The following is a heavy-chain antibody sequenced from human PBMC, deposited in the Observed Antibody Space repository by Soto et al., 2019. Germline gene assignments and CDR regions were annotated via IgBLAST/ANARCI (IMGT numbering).Heavy chain of an antibody. V-gene: IGHV1-46*01. J-gene: IGHJ6*02. CDR2: INPSGGST. D-gene: IGHD3-10*01. CDR3: ATGEGFGSGNFHVTHSYYYGMDV. CDR1: GYTFTSYY. Sequence: ASVKVSCKASGYTFTSYYMHWVRQAPGQGLEWMGIINPSGGSTSYAQKFQGRVTMTRDTSTSTVYMELSSLRSEDTAVYYCATGEGFGSGNFHVTHSYYYGMDVWGLGTTVTVSS.